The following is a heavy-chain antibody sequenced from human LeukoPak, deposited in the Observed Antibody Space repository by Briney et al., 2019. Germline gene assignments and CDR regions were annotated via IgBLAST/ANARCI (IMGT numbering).Heavy chain of an antibody. D-gene: IGHD6-13*01. V-gene: IGHV3-7*03. Sequence: RSGGSLRLSCAASGFTFSNAWMSWVRQAPGKGLEWVANIKPDGTTKFYVDSVKGRFTISRDNALNSLYLQMNSLRAEDTAIYYCARSIPYGTTWYGRSDYWGQGTLVTVSS. CDR3: ARSIPYGTTWYGRSDY. CDR1: GFTFSNAW. CDR2: IKPDGTTK. J-gene: IGHJ4*02.